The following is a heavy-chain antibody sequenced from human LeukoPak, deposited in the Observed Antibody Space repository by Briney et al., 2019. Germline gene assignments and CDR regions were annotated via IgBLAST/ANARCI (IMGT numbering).Heavy chain of an antibody. CDR3: ARGSPGGYYYGMDV. CDR2: INPNSGGT. V-gene: IGHV1-2*04. D-gene: IGHD2-15*01. Sequence: LWASVKVSCKASGYTFTGYYMHWVRRAPGQGLEWMGWINPNSGGTNYAQKFQGWVTMTRDTSISTAYMEPSRLRSDDTAVYYCARGSPGGYYYGMDVWGQGTTVTVSS. CDR1: GYTFTGYY. J-gene: IGHJ6*02.